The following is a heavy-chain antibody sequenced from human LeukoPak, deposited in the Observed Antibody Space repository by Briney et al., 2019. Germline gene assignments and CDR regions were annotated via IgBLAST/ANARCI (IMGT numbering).Heavy chain of an antibody. V-gene: IGHV3-23*01. J-gene: IGHJ4*02. CDR1: GFTFSSHA. Sequence: QPGGSLRLSCAASGFTFSSHAMSWVRRAPGKGLEWVSTISESGGSTYYADSVKGRFTISRDDARNSLYLQMNSLRAEDTAVYYCARDPFTETDYWGQGTLVTVSS. CDR2: ISESGGST. CDR3: ARDPFTETDY.